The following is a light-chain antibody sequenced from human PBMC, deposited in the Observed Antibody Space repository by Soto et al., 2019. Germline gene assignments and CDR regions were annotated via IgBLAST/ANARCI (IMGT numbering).Light chain of an antibody. CDR3: QQYNNLAPIT. Sequence: EIVMTQSPATLSASPGERATLSCRASQSVSSNLAWYQQKPGQAPRLLIYGASTRATGIPARFSGSGSGTEFTLTIRRMQSEDFAAYYCQQYNNLAPITFGQGTRLEIK. V-gene: IGKV3-15*01. CDR1: QSVSSN. CDR2: GAS. J-gene: IGKJ5*01.